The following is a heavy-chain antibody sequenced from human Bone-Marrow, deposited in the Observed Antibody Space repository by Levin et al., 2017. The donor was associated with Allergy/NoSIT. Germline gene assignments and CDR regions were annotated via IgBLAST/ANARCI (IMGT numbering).Heavy chain of an antibody. J-gene: IGHJ4*02. CDR2: ISYDGSNK. CDR1: GFTFSSIA. V-gene: IGHV3-30*03. D-gene: IGHD4-11*01. Sequence: GGSLRLSCAASGFTFSSIAMHWVRQAPGKGLEWVSVISYDGSNKNYVDSVKGRFTISRDNSKNTLYLQMNSLRAEDTAVYYCATLRYDNIDYSGDFDYWGQGTLVTVSS. CDR3: ATLRYDNIDYSGDFDY.